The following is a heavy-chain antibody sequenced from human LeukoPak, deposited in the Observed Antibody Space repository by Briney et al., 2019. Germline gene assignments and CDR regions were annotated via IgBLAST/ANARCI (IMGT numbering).Heavy chain of an antibody. CDR1: GFTFSSYA. CDR2: ISSDGSNR. Sequence: GGSLRLSCAASGFTFSSYAMHWVRQAPGKGLEWVAVISSDGSNRYYADSVKGRFTISRDNSKNTLYLQMNSLRAEDTAVYYCARSYYYDSSGSHDAFDIWGQGTMVTVSS. D-gene: IGHD3-22*01. CDR3: ARSYYYDSSGSHDAFDI. V-gene: IGHV3-30-3*01. J-gene: IGHJ3*02.